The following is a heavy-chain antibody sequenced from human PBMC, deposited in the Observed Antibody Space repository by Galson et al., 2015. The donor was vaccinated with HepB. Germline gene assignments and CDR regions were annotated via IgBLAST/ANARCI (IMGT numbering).Heavy chain of an antibody. V-gene: IGHV3-21*01. D-gene: IGHD4-17*01. CDR3: ARDDFGDSAIYXDN. Sequence: SLRLSCAASGFTXXXYXXNXXXQAPGTGRDGVSSISNSGXRFIYYADSVKGRFTISRDNAKNSLYLQMNSLSAEDTAVYFCARDDFGDSAIYXDNWGQGTLVTVSS. CDR2: ISNSGXRFI. J-gene: IGHJ4*02. CDR1: GFTXXXYX.